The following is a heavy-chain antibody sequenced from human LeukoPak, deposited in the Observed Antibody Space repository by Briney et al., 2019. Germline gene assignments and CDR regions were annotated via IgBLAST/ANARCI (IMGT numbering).Heavy chain of an antibody. Sequence: GGSLRLSXAASGFTFSDYYMSWIRQAPGKGLEWVSYISSSGSTIYYADSVKGRFTISRDNAKNSLYLQMISLRAEDTAAYYCARVTFGASGPFDYWGQRTLVTVSS. V-gene: IGHV3-11*04. J-gene: IGHJ4*02. CDR3: ARVTFGASGPFDY. CDR1: GFTFSDYY. CDR2: ISSSGSTI. D-gene: IGHD3-10*01.